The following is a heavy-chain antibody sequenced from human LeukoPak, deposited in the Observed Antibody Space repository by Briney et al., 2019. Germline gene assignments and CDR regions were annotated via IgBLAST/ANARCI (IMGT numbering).Heavy chain of an antibody. CDR1: GGSFSRYA. Sequence: SVKVSCKASGGSFSRYAISWVRQAPGQGLEWMGGIIPIFGTANYAQKFQGRVTITADESTRTVYMELRTLRSEDTAIYYYARGSGESGGYYYVYWGRGTPVTVSS. V-gene: IGHV1-69*13. CDR3: ARGSGESGGYYYVY. D-gene: IGHD3-22*01. J-gene: IGHJ4*02. CDR2: IIPIFGTA.